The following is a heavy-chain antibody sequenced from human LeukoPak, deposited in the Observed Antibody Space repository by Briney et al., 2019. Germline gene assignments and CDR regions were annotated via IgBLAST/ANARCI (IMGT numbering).Heavy chain of an antibody. Sequence: GGSLRLSCAASGFTFSSYGMHWVRQAPGKGLEWVAFIRYDGSNKYYADSVKGRFTISRDNSKNTLYLQMNSLRAEDTAVYYCAKGGNYGDYDWYFDLWGHGTLVTVSS. CDR3: AKGGNYGDYDWYFDL. V-gene: IGHV3-30*02. CDR2: IRYDGSNK. J-gene: IGHJ2*01. D-gene: IGHD4-17*01. CDR1: GFTFSSYG.